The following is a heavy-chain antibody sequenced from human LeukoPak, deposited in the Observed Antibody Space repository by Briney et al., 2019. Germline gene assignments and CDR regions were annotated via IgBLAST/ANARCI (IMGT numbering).Heavy chain of an antibody. D-gene: IGHD3-10*01. CDR3: ARALWSGPVYYGMDV. J-gene: IGHJ6*02. CDR1: GFTFSRYW. V-gene: IGHV3-21*06. CDR2: ISSTSSYI. Sequence: GGSLRLSCAASGFTFSRYWMSWVRQAPGKGLEWVSSISSTSSYIYYADSVKGRFTISRDNAKNSLYLQMNSLRAEDTAVYYCARALWSGPVYYGMDVWGQGTTVTVSS.